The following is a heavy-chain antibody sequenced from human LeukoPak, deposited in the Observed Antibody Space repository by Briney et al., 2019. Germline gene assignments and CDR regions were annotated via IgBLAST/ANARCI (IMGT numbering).Heavy chain of an antibody. D-gene: IGHD3-10*01. J-gene: IGHJ4*02. V-gene: IGHV3-23*01. CDR2: ISVSGNT. CDR3: ASLTYYYGSGSLRDY. Sequence: PGGSLRLSCAASGFTLSSYAMSWVRQGPGKGLEWVSAISVSGNTYHADSVKGRFTISRDSSKNSLYLQMNSLRAEDTAVYYCASLTYYYGSGSLRDYWGQGTLVTVSS. CDR1: GFTLSSYA.